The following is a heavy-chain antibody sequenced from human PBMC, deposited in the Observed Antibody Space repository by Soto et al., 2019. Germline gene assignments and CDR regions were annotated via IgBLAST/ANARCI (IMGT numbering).Heavy chain of an antibody. D-gene: IGHD1-1*01. CDR1: GYSFSDHA. J-gene: IGHJ6*02. Sequence: GASVKVSCKASGYSFSDHAMHWVRQAPGQGLEWMGWINGGNGNTKYSQEFRDRVTITRDTSASTGYMELSSLRSEDTAVYYCARGKGMEENYYYYGMDVWGQGTTVTVSS. CDR3: ARGKGMEENYYYYGMDV. V-gene: IGHV1-3*01. CDR2: INGGNGNT.